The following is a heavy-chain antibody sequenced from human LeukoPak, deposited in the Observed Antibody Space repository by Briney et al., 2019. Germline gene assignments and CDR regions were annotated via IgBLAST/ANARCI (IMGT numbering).Heavy chain of an antibody. CDR1: GYTLTELS. CDR3: ATVPPFMITFGGVIAGFFGY. D-gene: IGHD3-16*02. Sequence: ASVKVSCKVSGYTLTELSMHWVRQAPGKGLEWMGGFDPEDGETIYAQKFQGRLTMTEDTSTDTAYMELSSLRSEDSAVYYCATVPPFMITFGGVIAGFFGYWGQGTLVTVSS. V-gene: IGHV1-24*01. J-gene: IGHJ4*02. CDR2: FDPEDGET.